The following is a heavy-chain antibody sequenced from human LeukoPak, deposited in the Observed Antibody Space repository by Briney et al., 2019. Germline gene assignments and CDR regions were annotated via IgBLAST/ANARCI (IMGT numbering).Heavy chain of an antibody. Sequence: SGTLSLTCAVSGGSISSSNWWSWVRQPPGKGLEWIGEIYHSGSTNYNPSLKSRVTISVDTSKNQFSLKLSSVTAADTAVYYCARVRNWNYYYYMDVWGKGTTVTVSS. V-gene: IGHV4-4*02. CDR1: GGSISSSNW. CDR3: ARVRNWNYYYYMDV. D-gene: IGHD1-20*01. J-gene: IGHJ6*03. CDR2: IYHSGST.